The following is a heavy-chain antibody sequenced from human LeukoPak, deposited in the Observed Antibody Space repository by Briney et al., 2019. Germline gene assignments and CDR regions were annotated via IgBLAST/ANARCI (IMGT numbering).Heavy chain of an antibody. Sequence: SETLSLTCAVYGGAFSGYYWSWIRQPPGKGLEWIGEINHSGSTNYNPSLKSRVTISVDTSKNQFSLKLSSVTAADTAVYYCASRQVYGGNSDYWGQGTLVTVSS. CDR1: GGAFSGYY. D-gene: IGHD4-23*01. CDR3: ASRQVYGGNSDY. CDR2: INHSGST. V-gene: IGHV4-34*01. J-gene: IGHJ4*02.